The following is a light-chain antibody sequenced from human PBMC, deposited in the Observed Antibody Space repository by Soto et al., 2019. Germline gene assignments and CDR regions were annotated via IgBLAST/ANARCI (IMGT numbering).Light chain of an antibody. J-gene: IGKJ4*01. V-gene: IGKV3-20*01. CDR3: QQYGTLLA. Sequence: EIVLTQSPGTLSLSPGERVTLSCRASQSVSNNNLAWYQQKSGQAPRLLIYGASRRATGIPDRFSGSGSGTVFTLTIYRLEPEDFAVYYCQQYGTLLAFGGGSKVEI. CDR2: GAS. CDR1: QSVSNNN.